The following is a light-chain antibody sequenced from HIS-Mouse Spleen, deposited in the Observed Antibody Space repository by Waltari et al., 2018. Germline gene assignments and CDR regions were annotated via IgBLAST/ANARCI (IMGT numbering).Light chain of an antibody. CDR2: GAS. J-gene: IGKJ4*01. V-gene: IGKV3-20*01. CDR1: QSVRSSY. CDR3: QQYGSSPLT. Sequence: EIVLTQSPGTLSLSPGERATLSCRASQSVRSSYLAWYQQKPGHAPRLLTYGASSRATGIPDRFSGSGSGTDFTLTISRLEPEDFAVYYCQQYGSSPLTFGGGTKVEIK.